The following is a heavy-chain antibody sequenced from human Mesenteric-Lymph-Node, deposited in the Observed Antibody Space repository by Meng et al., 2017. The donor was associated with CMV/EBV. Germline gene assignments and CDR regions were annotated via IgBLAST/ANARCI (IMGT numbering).Heavy chain of an antibody. CDR3: ARHAIVPGVIPVFDY. D-gene: IGHD3-10*01. Sequence: GGSLRLSCAASGFTFNDYYMSWIRQAPGKGLECVSYISNTDNTIYYADSVKGRFTISRDNAKNSLYLQMNSLRAEDTAVYFCARHAIVPGVIPVFDYWGQGTLVTVSS. CDR1: GFTFNDYY. J-gene: IGHJ4*02. V-gene: IGHV3-11*01. CDR2: ISNTDNTI.